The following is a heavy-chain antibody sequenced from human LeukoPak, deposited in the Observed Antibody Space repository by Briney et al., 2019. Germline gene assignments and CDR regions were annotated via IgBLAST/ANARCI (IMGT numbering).Heavy chain of an antibody. CDR2: ISSSSSYI. D-gene: IGHD2-2*03. V-gene: IGHV3-21*01. Sequence: MPGGSLRLSCAASGFTFSSYSMNWVRQAPGKGLEWVSSISSSSSYIYYADSVKGRFTISRDNSKNTLYLQMNSLRAEDTAVYYCARDLAGYGYFDYWGQGTLVTVSS. CDR3: ARDLAGYGYFDY. J-gene: IGHJ4*02. CDR1: GFTFSSYS.